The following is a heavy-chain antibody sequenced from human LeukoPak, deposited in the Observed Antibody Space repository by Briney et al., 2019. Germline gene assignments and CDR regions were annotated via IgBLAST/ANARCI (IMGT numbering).Heavy chain of an antibody. J-gene: IGHJ4*02. V-gene: IGHV3-30-3*01. CDR3: ARGTTVTSPGDY. CDR1: GFTFSSYA. D-gene: IGHD4-17*01. Sequence: GGSLRLSCAASGFTFSSYAMHWVRQAPGKGLEWVAVISYDGSNKYYADSVKGRFTISRDNSKNTLYLQMNSLRAEDTAVYYCARGTTVTSPGDYWGQGTLVTVSS. CDR2: ISYDGSNK.